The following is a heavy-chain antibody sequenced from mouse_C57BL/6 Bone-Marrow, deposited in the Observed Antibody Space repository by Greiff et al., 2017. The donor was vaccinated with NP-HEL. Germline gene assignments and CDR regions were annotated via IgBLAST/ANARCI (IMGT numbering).Heavy chain of an antibody. CDR1: GFTFSSYA. D-gene: IGHD1-1*01. J-gene: IGHJ2*01. CDR2: ISSGGDYI. V-gene: IGHV5-9-1*02. CDR3: TRDDYGSSYSY. Sequence: EVNVVESGEGLVKPGGSLKLSCAASGFTFSSYAMSWVRQTPEKRLAWVAYISSGGDYIYYADTVKGRFTISRDNARNTLYLQMSSLKSEDTAMYYCTRDDYGSSYSYWGQGTTLTVSS.